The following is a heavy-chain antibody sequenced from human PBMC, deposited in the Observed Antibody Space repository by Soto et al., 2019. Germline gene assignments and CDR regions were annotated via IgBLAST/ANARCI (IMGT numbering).Heavy chain of an antibody. CDR3: AREPSYYYDSKSFDI. CDR2: IIPIFGTA. D-gene: IGHD3-22*01. Sequence: WASVKVSCKASGGTFSSYAISWVRQAPGQGLEWMGGIIPIFGTANYAQKFQGRVTITADESTSTAYMELSSLRSEDTAVYYCAREPSYYYDSKSFDIWGQGTMVTVSS. CDR1: GGTFSSYA. J-gene: IGHJ3*02. V-gene: IGHV1-69*13.